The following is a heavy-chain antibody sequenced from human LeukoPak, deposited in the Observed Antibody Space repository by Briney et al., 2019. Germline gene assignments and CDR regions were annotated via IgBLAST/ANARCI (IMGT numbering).Heavy chain of an antibody. CDR3: ARHRTDYYDRSGYYRFDY. D-gene: IGHD3-22*01. CDR2: VNLQGST. V-gene: IGHV4-4*02. J-gene: IGHJ4*02. Sequence: SGTLSLTCGVSGGSITSTNYWTWVRQPPGKGLEWIGEVNLQGSTNYNPSLMGRVAISVDMSENHISLQLTSVTAADTAVYYCARHRTDYYDRSGYYRFDYWGQGTLVTVSS. CDR1: GGSITSTNY.